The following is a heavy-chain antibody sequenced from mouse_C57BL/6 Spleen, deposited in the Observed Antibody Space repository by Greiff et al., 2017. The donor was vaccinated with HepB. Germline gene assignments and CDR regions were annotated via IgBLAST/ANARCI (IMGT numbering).Heavy chain of an antibody. V-gene: IGHV1-55*01. Sequence: QVQLQQPGAELVKPGASVKMSCKASGYTFTSYWITWVKQRPGQGLEWIGDIYPGSGSTNYNEKFKSKATLTVDTSSSTAYMQFSSLTSEDSAVYYCARYTMVTVHAMDYWGQGTSVTVSS. D-gene: IGHD2-2*01. J-gene: IGHJ4*01. CDR3: ARYTMVTVHAMDY. CDR1: GYTFTSYW. CDR2: IYPGSGST.